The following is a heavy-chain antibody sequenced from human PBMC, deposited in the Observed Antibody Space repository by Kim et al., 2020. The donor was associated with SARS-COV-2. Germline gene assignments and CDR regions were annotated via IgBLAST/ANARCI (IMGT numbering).Heavy chain of an antibody. CDR2: IKQDGSEK. V-gene: IGHV3-7*01. D-gene: IGHD2-2*02. CDR1: GFTFSSYW. Sequence: GGSLRLSCAASGFTFSSYWMSWVRQAPGKGLEWVANIKQDGSEKYYVDSVKGRFTISRDNAKNSLYLQMNSLRAEDTAVYYCATDSLAGGYCSSTSCYTDYYYGMDGWGQGTTVTVSS. J-gene: IGHJ6*02. CDR3: ATDSLAGGYCSSTSCYTDYYYGMDG.